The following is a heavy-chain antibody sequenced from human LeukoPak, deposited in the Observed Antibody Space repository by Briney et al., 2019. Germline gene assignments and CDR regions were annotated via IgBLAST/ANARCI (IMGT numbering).Heavy chain of an antibody. CDR2: ISGSGGST. Sequence: GGSLRLSCAASGFTFSSFALSWVRQAPGKGLGWVSSISGSGGSTYSADSVKGRFTISRDSSKNTLYLQMNSLRAEDTAVYYCAKGARVGAGRYYFDYWGQGALVTASS. D-gene: IGHD3-10*01. V-gene: IGHV3-23*01. CDR3: AKGARVGAGRYYFDY. CDR1: GFTFSSFA. J-gene: IGHJ4*02.